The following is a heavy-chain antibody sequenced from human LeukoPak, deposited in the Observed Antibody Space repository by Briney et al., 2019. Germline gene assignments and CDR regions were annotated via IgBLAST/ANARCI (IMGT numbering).Heavy chain of an antibody. CDR1: GFTFSNAW. D-gene: IGHD3-22*01. Sequence: PGGSLRLSXAASGFTFSNAWMSWVRQAPGKGLEWVANIKLDGSEKYYVDSVKGRFTISRDNAKNSLYLQMNSLRAEDTAVYYCARGGWLPDYWGQGTLVTVSS. CDR3: ARGGWLPDY. CDR2: IKLDGSEK. V-gene: IGHV3-7*01. J-gene: IGHJ4*02.